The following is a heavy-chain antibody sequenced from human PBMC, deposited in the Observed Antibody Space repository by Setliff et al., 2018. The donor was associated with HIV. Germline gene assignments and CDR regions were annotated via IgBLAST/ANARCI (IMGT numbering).Heavy chain of an antibody. Sequence: EASVKVSCKISGYTLTELSIHWVRQAPGKGLEWMANFDPEDGETFYAQKFQGRLTMTEDTSTDTAYMELSSLRSDDTAMYYCVTDPGYSSTWYSESFQHWGQGTVVTVSS. CDR2: FDPEDGET. CDR3: VTDPGYSSTWYSESFQH. V-gene: IGHV1-24*01. D-gene: IGHD6-13*01. CDR1: GYTLTELS. J-gene: IGHJ1*01.